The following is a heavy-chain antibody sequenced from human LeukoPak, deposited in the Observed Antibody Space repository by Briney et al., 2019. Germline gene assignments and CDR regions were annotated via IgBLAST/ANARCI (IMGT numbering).Heavy chain of an antibody. CDR3: ARHAHISAAGTN. D-gene: IGHD6-13*01. V-gene: IGHV5-51*01. CDR2: IYPGDSDT. Sequence: GESLEISCKGSGYSFTSYWIGWVRQMPGKGLEWMGIIYPGDSDTRYSPSFQGQVTISADKSITTAYLQWSSLKASDTAIYYCARHAHISAAGTNWGQGTLVTVSS. CDR1: GYSFTSYW. J-gene: IGHJ4*02.